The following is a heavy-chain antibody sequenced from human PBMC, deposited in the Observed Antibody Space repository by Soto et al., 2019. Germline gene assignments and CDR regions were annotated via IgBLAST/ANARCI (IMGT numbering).Heavy chain of an antibody. J-gene: IGHJ4*02. CDR1: GGSISSSNYY. CDR2: IYYSGST. CDR3: ARRVVGAIKGFDY. Sequence: LETLSLTCTVSGGSISSSNYYWGWIRQAPGKGLEWIGNIYYSGSTYYNPSLKSRVTVSVDTSKNQFSLKLSSVTAADTAVYYCARRVVGAIKGFDYWGQGTLVTVSS. V-gene: IGHV4-39*01. D-gene: IGHD1-26*01.